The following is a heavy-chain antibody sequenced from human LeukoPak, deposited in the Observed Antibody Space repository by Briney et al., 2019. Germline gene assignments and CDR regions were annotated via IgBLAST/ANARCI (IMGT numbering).Heavy chain of an antibody. CDR2: IIPIFGTA. J-gene: IGHJ3*02. D-gene: IGHD6-13*01. V-gene: IGHV1-69*13. Sequence: SVKVSCEASGGTFSSYAISWVRQAPGQGLEWMGGIIPIFGTANYAQKFQGRVTITADESTSTAYMELSSLRSEDTAVYYCARGISSSWYDAFDIWGQGTMVTVSS. CDR3: ARGISSSWYDAFDI. CDR1: GGTFSSYA.